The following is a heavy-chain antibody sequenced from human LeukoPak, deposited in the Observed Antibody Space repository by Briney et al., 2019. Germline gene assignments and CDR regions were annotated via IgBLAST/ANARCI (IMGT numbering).Heavy chain of an antibody. V-gene: IGHV4-59*01. CDR2: IYYSGST. CDR3: ARDRSYGDFDY. J-gene: IGHJ4*02. Sequence: KTSETLSLTCTVPGGSISSYYWSWIRQPPGKGLEWIGYIYYSGSTNYNPSLKSRVTISVDTSKNQFSLKLSSVTAADTAVYYCARDRSYGDFDYWGQGTLVTVSS. CDR1: GGSISSYY. D-gene: IGHD1-26*01.